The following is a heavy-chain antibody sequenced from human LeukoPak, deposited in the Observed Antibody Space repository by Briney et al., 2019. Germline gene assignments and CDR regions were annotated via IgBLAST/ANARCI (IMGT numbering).Heavy chain of an antibody. V-gene: IGHV4-39*07. D-gene: IGHD3-16*01. CDR3: ARGRDYVWAFDI. CDR2: IYYSGST. J-gene: IGHJ3*02. Sequence: SETLSLTCSVSGGSISSSSNYWGWIRQPPGKGLEWIGSIYYSGSTYYNPSLKSRVTISVDTSKNQFSLKLSSVTAADTAVYYCARGRDYVWAFDIWGQGTMVTVSS. CDR1: GGSISSSSNY.